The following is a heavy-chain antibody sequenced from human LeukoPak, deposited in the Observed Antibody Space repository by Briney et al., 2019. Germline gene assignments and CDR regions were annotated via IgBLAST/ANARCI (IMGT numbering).Heavy chain of an antibody. Sequence: QSGGSLRLSCAASGFTFSSYAMHWVRQAPGKGLEWVAVISYDGSNKYYADSVKGRFTISRDNSKNTLYLQMNSLRAEDTAVYYCASVSEIVVVVAATDYWGQGTLVTVSS. CDR1: GFTFSSYA. J-gene: IGHJ4*02. D-gene: IGHD2-15*01. CDR3: ASVSEIVVVVAATDY. CDR2: ISYDGSNK. V-gene: IGHV3-30-3*01.